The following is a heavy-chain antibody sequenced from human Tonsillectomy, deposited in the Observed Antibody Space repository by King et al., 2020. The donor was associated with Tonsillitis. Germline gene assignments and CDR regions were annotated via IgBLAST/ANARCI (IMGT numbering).Heavy chain of an antibody. CDR1: GGSISSSSYY. D-gene: IGHD2-15*01. Sequence: MQLQESGPGLVKPSETLSLTCTVSGGSISSSSYYWGWIRQPPGKGLEWIGSIYYSGTTYYNPALKSRVTISVDTSKNQFSLKLSSVTAADTAVYYCARHTHELLLLGGAGNWFDPWGQGTLVTVSS. CDR3: ARHTHELLLLGGAGNWFDP. V-gene: IGHV4-39*01. CDR2: IYYSGTT. J-gene: IGHJ5*02.